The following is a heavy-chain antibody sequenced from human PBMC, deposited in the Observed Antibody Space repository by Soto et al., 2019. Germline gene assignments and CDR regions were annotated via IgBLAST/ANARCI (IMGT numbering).Heavy chain of an antibody. V-gene: IGHV2-5*01. CDR2: IYGSDDK. CDR1: GLSLTTSAVA. CDR3: ARRYDPYYFDY. D-gene: IGHD1-1*01. Sequence: QITLKESGPTLVKATQTLTLTCTFSGLSLTTSAVAVGWIRQPPGKALEWLAIIYGSDDKFYRASLKSRLTLTRDTSTNQVVLTMTTMDPVDTATYYCARRYDPYYFDYWGQGTLVTVSS. J-gene: IGHJ4*02.